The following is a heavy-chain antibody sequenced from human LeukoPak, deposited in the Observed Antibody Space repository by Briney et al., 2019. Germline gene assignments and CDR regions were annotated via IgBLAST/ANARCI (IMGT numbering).Heavy chain of an antibody. Sequence: GGSLRLSCAVSGFTFSSFPFHWVRQAPGKGREWVAAISTDGSYKYHGDSVKGRFTISRDNPMNTLYLQMNGLRPDDTAVYYCARSLIPGRWYFDLWGRGTLVTVSS. V-gene: IGHV3-30*04. J-gene: IGHJ2*01. CDR1: GFTFSSFP. D-gene: IGHD3-16*01. CDR3: ARSLIPGRWYFDL. CDR2: ISTDGSYK.